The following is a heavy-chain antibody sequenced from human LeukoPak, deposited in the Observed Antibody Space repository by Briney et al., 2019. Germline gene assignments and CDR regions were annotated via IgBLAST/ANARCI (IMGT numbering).Heavy chain of an antibody. CDR2: IYYSGGT. Sequence: PSESLSLTCTVSGGSISSGDYYWSWILQPPGKGLDWIAYIYYSGGTYYNPSLKSRVTISVDTSKNQLSLKLSSVTAADTAVYYCARAEVAATGGYYYYYYLDVWGKGTTVTVS. CDR1: GGSISSGDYY. J-gene: IGHJ6*03. V-gene: IGHV4-30-4*08. D-gene: IGHD5-24*01. CDR3: ARAEVAATGGYYYYYYLDV.